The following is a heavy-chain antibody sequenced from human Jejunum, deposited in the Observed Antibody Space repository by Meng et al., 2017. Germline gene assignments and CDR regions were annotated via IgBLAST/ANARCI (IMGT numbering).Heavy chain of an antibody. CDR3: ARGVGDIRFGFDY. V-gene: IGHV4-4*02. D-gene: IGHD3-16*01. CDR2: IYHSGRS. J-gene: IGHJ4*02. Sequence: QLHLEESGPGRVTPSGTLSLTCEVSGDSISSTSWWDWLRQPPGKGLEWIGEIYHSGRSNFIPSLKSRVSISLDESKNQFSLTLNSVTAADTAVYYCARGVGDIRFGFDYWGQGILVTVSS. CDR1: GDSISSTSW.